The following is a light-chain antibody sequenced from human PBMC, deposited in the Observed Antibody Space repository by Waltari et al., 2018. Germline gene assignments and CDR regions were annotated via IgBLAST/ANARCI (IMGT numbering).Light chain of an antibody. V-gene: IGKV3-20*01. CDR2: DAS. CDR3: QKYGSLPAT. CDR1: QSVSRT. J-gene: IGKJ1*01. Sequence: EIVLTQSPGTLSLSPGERATLACRASQSVSRTLAWYPQKPGQAPRLLSYDASSRATGTPDRFSGSGSGTDFSLTISRLEPEDFAVYYCQKYGSLPATFGQGTKVEIK.